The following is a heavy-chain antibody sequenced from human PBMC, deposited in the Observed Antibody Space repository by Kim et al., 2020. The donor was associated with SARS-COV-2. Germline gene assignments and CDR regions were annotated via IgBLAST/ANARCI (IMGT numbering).Heavy chain of an antibody. CDR1: GDTLSRYT. J-gene: IGHJ6*02. D-gene: IGHD3-3*01. CDR3: ARDGVLPNEMDV. CDR2: IIPNVGIA. Sequence: SVKVSCKASGDTLSRYTVSWVRQAPGQGLEWMGRIIPNVGIAKYAQKFQGRLTITVDKSTNTAYMDLTSLSIEDTAVYYCARDGVLPNEMDVWGQGTTVTVSS. V-gene: IGHV1-69*04.